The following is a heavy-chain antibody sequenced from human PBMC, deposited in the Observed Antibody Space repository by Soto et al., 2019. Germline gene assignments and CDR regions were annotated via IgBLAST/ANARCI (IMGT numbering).Heavy chain of an antibody. D-gene: IGHD5-18*01. J-gene: IGHJ6*02. CDR2: ISGYNGLT. CDR3: ARDGRKQLCVEGLNAMDF. Sequence: QVQLVQSGPEVKKPGASVKVSCKASAYTFTSYGISWVRQVPGQGLEWMGWISGYNGLTNYAQKFRGRVTITTDASTSTAYMELRSRRSDDTATYYCARDGRKQLCVEGLNAMDFCGQGTTVTVSS. V-gene: IGHV1-18*01. CDR1: AYTFTSYG.